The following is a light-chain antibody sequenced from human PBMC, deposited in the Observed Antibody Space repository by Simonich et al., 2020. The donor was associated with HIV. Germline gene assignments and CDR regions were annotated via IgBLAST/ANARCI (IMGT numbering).Light chain of an antibody. Sequence: QSVLPQPPSASGTPGQRVTISCSGSSSNIGSNFVYWYQQLPGTAPKLLIYSKAQLPSGVPVRFSGSTSGTSASLAISGLRSEDEADYYCSSYTSSSTWVFGGGTKLTVL. CDR1: SSNIGSNF. J-gene: IGLJ3*02. CDR2: SKA. V-gene: IGLV1-47*02. CDR3: SSYTSSSTWV.